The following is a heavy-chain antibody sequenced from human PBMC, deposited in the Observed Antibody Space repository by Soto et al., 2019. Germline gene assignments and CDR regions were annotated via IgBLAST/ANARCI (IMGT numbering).Heavy chain of an antibody. Sequence: VASVKVSCKASGGTFSSYAISWVRQAPGQGLEWMGGIIPIFGTANYAQKFQGRVTITADKSTSTAYMELSSLRSEDTAVYYCARGIWGGSPVNYYYYYGMDVWGQGTTVTVSS. CDR3: ARGIWGGSPVNYYYYYGMDV. J-gene: IGHJ6*02. CDR2: IIPIFGTA. CDR1: GGTFSSYA. V-gene: IGHV1-69*06. D-gene: IGHD1-26*01.